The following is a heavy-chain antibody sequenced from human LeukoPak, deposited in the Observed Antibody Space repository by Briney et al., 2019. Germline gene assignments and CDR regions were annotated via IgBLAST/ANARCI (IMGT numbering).Heavy chain of an antibody. CDR3: ARGLKIAAAGDAFDI. Sequence: PGGSLRLSCAASGFIFSNSAMNWVRQAPGKGLEWVSSINNDGSYIYYAGSVKGRFTISRDNAKNSLYLRLNSLRVEDTAVYYCARGLKIAAAGDAFDIWGQGTMVTVSS. D-gene: IGHD6-13*01. J-gene: IGHJ3*02. CDR2: INNDGSYI. CDR1: GFIFSNSA. V-gene: IGHV3-21*01.